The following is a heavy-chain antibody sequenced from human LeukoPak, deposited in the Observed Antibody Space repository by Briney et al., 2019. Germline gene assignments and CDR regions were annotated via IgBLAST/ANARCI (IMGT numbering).Heavy chain of an antibody. CDR2: IYNGEST. CDR1: GGSITSSSYY. J-gene: IGHJ4*02. D-gene: IGHD6-6*01. CDR3: ARSARIAARPQNFDY. V-gene: IGHV4-39*01. Sequence: PSETLSLTCTVSGGSITSSSYYWGWIRQPPGKGLEWIGNIYNGESTYYNPSLKSRLTISVDTSKTQFSLKLRSVTAADTAVYYCARSARIAARPQNFDYWGQGTLVPVS.